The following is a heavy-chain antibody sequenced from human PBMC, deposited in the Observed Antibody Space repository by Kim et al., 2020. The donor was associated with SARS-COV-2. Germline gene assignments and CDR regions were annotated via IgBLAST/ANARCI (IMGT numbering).Heavy chain of an antibody. CDR2: IKQDGSEK. D-gene: IGHD3-10*01. CDR1: GLTFSYYW. Sequence: GGSLRLSCGASGLTFSYYWMNWVRQAPGKGLEWVASIKQDGSEKYYVDSVKGRFTISRDNAKNSVYLQMNSLRAEDTAVYYCATKRSLDYWGQGTLVTVS. V-gene: IGHV3-7*03. J-gene: IGHJ4*02. CDR3: ATKRSLDY.